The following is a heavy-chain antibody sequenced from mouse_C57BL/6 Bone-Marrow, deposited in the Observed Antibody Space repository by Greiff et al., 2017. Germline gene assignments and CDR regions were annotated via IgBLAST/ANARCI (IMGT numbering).Heavy chain of an antibody. V-gene: IGHV1-15*01. J-gene: IGHJ1*03. Sequence: QVQLQQPGAELVRPGASVTLSCKASGYTFTDYEMHWVKQTPVHGLEWIGAIDPSTGGTAYNQKFKGKAILTADKSSSTAYMELRSLTSEDSAVYYCTRCWYHRGWYFDVWGTGTTVTVSS. D-gene: IGHD1-1*02. CDR2: IDPSTGGT. CDR3: TRCWYHRGWYFDV. CDR1: GYTFTDYE.